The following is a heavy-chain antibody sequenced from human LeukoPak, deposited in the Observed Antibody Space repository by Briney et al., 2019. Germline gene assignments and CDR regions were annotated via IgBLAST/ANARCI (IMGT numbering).Heavy chain of an antibody. D-gene: IGHD6-19*01. V-gene: IGHV1-24*01. CDR3: ATVPKQEWLVGYFDY. CDR2: FDPEDGET. CDR1: GYTLAELS. J-gene: IGHJ4*02. Sequence: ASVKVSCKVSGYTLAELSMHWVRQAPGKGLEWMGGFDPEDGETIYAQKFQGRVTMTEDTSTDTAYMELSSLRSEDTAVYYCATVPKQEWLVGYFDYRGQGTLVTVSS.